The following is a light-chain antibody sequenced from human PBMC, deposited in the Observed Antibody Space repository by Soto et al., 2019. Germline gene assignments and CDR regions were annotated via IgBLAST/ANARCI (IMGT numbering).Light chain of an antibody. V-gene: IGLV2-11*01. CDR1: SSDVGGYNY. CDR3: CSYAGSYTGV. J-gene: IGLJ2*01. Sequence: QSALTQPRSVSGSPGQSVTIPCTGTSSDVGGYNYVSWYQQHPGKAPKLMIYDVTKRPSGVPYRFSGSKSGNTASLTISGLQAEDEADYYCCSYAGSYTGVFGGGTKLTVL. CDR2: DVT.